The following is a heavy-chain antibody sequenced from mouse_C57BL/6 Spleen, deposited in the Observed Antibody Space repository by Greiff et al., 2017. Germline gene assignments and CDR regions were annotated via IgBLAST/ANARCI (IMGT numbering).Heavy chain of an antibody. V-gene: IGHV1-69*01. CDR3: ARSSMPYYAMDY. D-gene: IGHD2-3*01. Sequence: QVQLQQPGAELVMPGASVKLSCKASGYTFTSYWMHWVKQRPGPGLEWIGELDPSDSYTNYNQKFQGKATLTVDKSSSTAYMQLSSLTSEDSAVYYCARSSMPYYAMDYWGQGTSVTVSS. CDR2: LDPSDSYT. J-gene: IGHJ4*01. CDR1: GYTFTSYW.